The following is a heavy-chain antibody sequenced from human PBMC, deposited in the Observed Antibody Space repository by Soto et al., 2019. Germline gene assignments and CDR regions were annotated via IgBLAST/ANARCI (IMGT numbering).Heavy chain of an antibody. V-gene: IGHV3-7*01. Sequence: EVQLVESGGGLVQPGGSLRLSCAASGFTISSYWMSWVRQAPGKGLEWVANIKQDGSEKDYVDSAKGRFTISRDNAKNSLYLKMNSQRAEDTSVFYCEGGIYNHFFRIGGRGTLVAVPA. J-gene: IGHJ4*02. CDR3: EGGIYNHFFRI. CDR1: GFTISSYW. D-gene: IGHD5-12*01. CDR2: IKQDGSEK.